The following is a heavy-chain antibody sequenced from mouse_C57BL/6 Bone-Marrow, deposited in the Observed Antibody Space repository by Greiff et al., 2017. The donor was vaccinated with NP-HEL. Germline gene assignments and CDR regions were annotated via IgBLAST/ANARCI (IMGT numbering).Heavy chain of an antibody. CDR3: TSITTAVARGY. V-gene: IGHV14-4*01. D-gene: IGHD1-1*01. CDR2: IDPENGDT. CDR1: GFNIKDDY. Sequence: EVQLQQSGAELVRPGASVKLSCTASGFNIKDDYMHWVKQRPEQGLEWIGWIDPENGDTEYASQFLGKATITADTSSKTAYLQLSSLTSEDTAVYYCTSITTAVARGYWGQGTTLSVSS. J-gene: IGHJ2*01.